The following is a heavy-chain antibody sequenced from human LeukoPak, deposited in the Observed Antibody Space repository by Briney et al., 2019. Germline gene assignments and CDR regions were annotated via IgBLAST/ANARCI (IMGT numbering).Heavy chain of an antibody. CDR2: INPSGGST. J-gene: IGHJ6*02. CDR1: GYTFTNFY. Sequence: ASVKVSCKASGYTFTNFYMHWVRQAPGQGLEWMGVINPSGGSTSYAQKFQGRVTMTRDTSTSTVYMELSSLRYDDTAVYYCARDQDYSNFYYYGMDVWGQGATVTVSS. D-gene: IGHD4-11*01. CDR3: ARDQDYSNFYYYGMDV. V-gene: IGHV1-46*01.